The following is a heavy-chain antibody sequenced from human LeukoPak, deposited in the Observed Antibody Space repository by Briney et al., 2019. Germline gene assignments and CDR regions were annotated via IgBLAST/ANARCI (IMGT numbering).Heavy chain of an antibody. D-gene: IGHD6-19*01. V-gene: IGHV3-48*03. CDR1: GFTFSSYE. CDR2: ISSSGSTI. Sequence: GGSLRLSCAASGFTFSSYEMNWVRQAPGKGQEWVSYISSSGSTIYYADSVKGRFTTSRDNAKNSLYLQMNSLRAEDTAVYYCARDIWLDASFDYWGQGTLVTVSS. CDR3: ARDIWLDASFDY. J-gene: IGHJ4*02.